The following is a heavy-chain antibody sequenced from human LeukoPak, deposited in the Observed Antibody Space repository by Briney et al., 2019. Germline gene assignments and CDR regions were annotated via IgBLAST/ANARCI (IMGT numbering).Heavy chain of an antibody. V-gene: IGHV3-23*01. J-gene: IGHJ4*02. D-gene: IGHD3-22*01. CDR1: GFTFSSYA. CDR3: AKDRDDSSGLFDY. Sequence: GGSLRLSCAASGFTFSSYAMSWVRQAPGKGLEWVSGISGSGGSTYYADSVKGRFTISRDNSKNTLYLQMNSLRAEDTAVCYCAKDRDDSSGLFDYWGQGTLVTVSS. CDR2: ISGSGGST.